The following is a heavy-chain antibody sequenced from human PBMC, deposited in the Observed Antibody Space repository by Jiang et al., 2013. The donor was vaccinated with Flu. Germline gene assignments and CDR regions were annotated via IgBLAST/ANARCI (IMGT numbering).Heavy chain of an antibody. V-gene: IGHV4-59*01. D-gene: IGHD5-12*01. Sequence: LLKPSETLSLTCTVSGDAISSNYWSWIRQPPGKGLEWIGYIFYSGSTYYNPSLKSRVTITIDTSKNQFSLKLSSVTAADTAVYYCARVLSYSGYDFYFDYWGQGTLATVSS. J-gene: IGHJ4*02. CDR1: GDAISSNY. CDR2: IFYSGST. CDR3: ARVLSYSGYDFYFDY.